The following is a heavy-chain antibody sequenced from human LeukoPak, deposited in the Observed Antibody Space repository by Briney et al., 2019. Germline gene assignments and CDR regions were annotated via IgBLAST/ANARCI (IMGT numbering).Heavy chain of an antibody. J-gene: IGHJ4*02. Sequence: SETLSLTCTVSGXXIXXTSXXXXXXRQPXGKXXXXXGXIXYSGYTYSNXSLESRVTMSVDTSKNQFSLKLNSVTAADTAIYYCARHFAGHTRNFDYWGQGTLVTVSS. V-gene: IGHV4-39*01. CDR1: GXXIXXTSXX. CDR3: ARHFAGHTRNFDY. CDR2: IXYSGYT.